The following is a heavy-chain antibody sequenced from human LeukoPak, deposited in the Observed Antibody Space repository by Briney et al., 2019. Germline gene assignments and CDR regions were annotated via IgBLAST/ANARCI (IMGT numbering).Heavy chain of an antibody. Sequence: GGSLRLSCAASGFTFSTYWMHWVRQVPGKGLVWVSRINSDGSITTYADSVKGRFTISRDNSKSTLYLQMNSLKAEDAAVYYCARVLSGSYDNYFDYWGQGTLVTVSS. CDR2: INSDGSIT. CDR3: ARVLSGSYDNYFDY. D-gene: IGHD1-26*01. J-gene: IGHJ4*02. V-gene: IGHV3-74*01. CDR1: GFTFSTYW.